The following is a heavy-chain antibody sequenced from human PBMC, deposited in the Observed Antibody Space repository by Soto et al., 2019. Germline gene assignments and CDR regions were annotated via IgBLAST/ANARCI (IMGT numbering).Heavy chain of an antibody. CDR2: IIPILGIA. Sequence: QVQLVQSGAEVKKPGSSVKVSCKASGGTFSSYTISWVRQAPGQGLEWMGRIIPILGIANYAQKFQGRVTITADNSTSTAYMELSSLRSEDTAVYYCARDRDCSSTSCYPDWGQGTLVTVSS. D-gene: IGHD2-2*01. CDR1: GGTFSSYT. J-gene: IGHJ4*02. CDR3: ARDRDCSSTSCYPD. V-gene: IGHV1-69*08.